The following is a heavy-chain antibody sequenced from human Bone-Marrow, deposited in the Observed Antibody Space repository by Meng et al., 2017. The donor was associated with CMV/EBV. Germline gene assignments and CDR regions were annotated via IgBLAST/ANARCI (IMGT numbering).Heavy chain of an antibody. Sequence: SETLSLTCAVYGGSFSGYHWSWIRQPPGKGLEWIGEINHSGSTNYNPSLKSRVTISVDTSKNQFSLKLSSVTAADTAVYYCARDKARGYCRNTSCYNGWFDPWGQGTLVTVSS. V-gene: IGHV4-34*01. CDR3: ARDKARGYCRNTSCYNGWFDP. J-gene: IGHJ5*02. CDR2: INHSGST. CDR1: GGSFSGYH. D-gene: IGHD2-2*02.